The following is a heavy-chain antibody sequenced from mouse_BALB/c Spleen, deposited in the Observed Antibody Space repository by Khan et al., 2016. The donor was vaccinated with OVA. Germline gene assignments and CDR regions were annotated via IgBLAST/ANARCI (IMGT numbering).Heavy chain of an antibody. CDR1: GYIFTNYW. Sequence: QVRLQQSGAELVRPGASVKLSCKTSGYIFTNYWIHWVKQRSGQGLEWIARIYPGTDNIYYNEKLKDKATLTADKSSSTAYMQLSSLKSEDSAVYFCAREEALYYFDYWGQGTTLTVSS. CDR3: AREEALYYFDY. CDR2: IYPGTDNI. D-gene: IGHD3-2*02. V-gene: IGHV1-76*01. J-gene: IGHJ2*01.